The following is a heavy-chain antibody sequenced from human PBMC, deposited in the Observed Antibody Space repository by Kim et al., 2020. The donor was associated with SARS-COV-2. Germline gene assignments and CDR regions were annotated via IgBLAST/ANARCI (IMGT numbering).Heavy chain of an antibody. CDR1: GFTFSSYT. D-gene: IGHD3-3*01. J-gene: IGHJ6*02. Sequence: GGSLRLSWAASGFTFSSYTMHWVRQAPGKGLEWVAVISYDGSNKYYADSVKGRFTISRDNSKNTLYLQMNSLRAEDTAVYYCARDLAILSSYYYYGMDVWGQGTTVTVSS. V-gene: IGHV3-30-3*01. CDR3: ARDLAILSSYYYYGMDV. CDR2: ISYDGSNK.